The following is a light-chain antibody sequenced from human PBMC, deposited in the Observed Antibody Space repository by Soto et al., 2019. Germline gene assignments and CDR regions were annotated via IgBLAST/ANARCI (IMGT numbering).Light chain of an antibody. CDR1: QNIGNS. CDR2: KAS. CDR3: QQYNSYRA. J-gene: IGKJ1*01. Sequence: DIQMTQSPSTLSASVGDRVTITCRASQNIGNSLAWHQQKPGKAPKLLISKASSLESGVPSRFSGSGSGTEFTLTISCRQPDDFATYYCQQYNSYRAFGQGTKVEI. V-gene: IGKV1-5*03.